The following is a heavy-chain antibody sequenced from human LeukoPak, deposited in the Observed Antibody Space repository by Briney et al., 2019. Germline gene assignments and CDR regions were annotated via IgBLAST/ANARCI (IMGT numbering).Heavy chain of an antibody. V-gene: IGHV4-4*07. CDR1: GGSFSSYF. CDR2: IYPSGNT. Sequence: PSETLSLTCSVSGGSFSSYFWSWVRQPAGKGLEWIGRIYPSGNTNYNPSLKSRVTMSVDTSKNQFSLKLSSVTAADTAVYYCASITGDYVGSYFDYWGQGTLVTVSS. J-gene: IGHJ4*02. D-gene: IGHD4-17*01. CDR3: ASITGDYVGSYFDY.